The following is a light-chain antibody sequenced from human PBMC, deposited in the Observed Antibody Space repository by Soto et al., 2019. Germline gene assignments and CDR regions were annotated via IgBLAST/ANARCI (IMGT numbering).Light chain of an antibody. J-gene: IGKJ4*01. Sequence: DIQLTQSPSFLSASVGDRVTISCRASQGISDYLAWYQQKPGKAPKLLIYGASTLQSGVPSRFSGSASGTEITLTISSLQPEDFATYFCQQFNAYPLTFGGGTKLEIK. V-gene: IGKV1-9*01. CDR2: GAS. CDR3: QQFNAYPLT. CDR1: QGISDY.